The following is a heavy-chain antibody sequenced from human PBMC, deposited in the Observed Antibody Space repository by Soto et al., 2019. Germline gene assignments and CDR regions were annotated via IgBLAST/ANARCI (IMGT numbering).Heavy chain of an antibody. Sequence: EVQLLESGGGLVQPGGSLRLSCAASRFTFSTYAMSWVRQAPGKGLEGVSDISGSGGNTYYADSVKGRFTISRDNSKNTLYLQMNSLRAEDTAVYYCAKSAMVRGGGWFDPWGQGTLVTVSS. CDR1: RFTFSTYA. J-gene: IGHJ5*02. CDR2: ISGSGGNT. D-gene: IGHD3-10*01. CDR3: AKSAMVRGGGWFDP. V-gene: IGHV3-23*01.